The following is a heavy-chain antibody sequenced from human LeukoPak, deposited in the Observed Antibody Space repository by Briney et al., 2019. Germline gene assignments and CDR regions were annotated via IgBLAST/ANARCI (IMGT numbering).Heavy chain of an antibody. D-gene: IGHD2-2*01. V-gene: IGHV4-59*07. J-gene: IGHJ4*02. CDR3: ARLGYCSSTSCYPDY. Sequence: SDTLSLTCTVSGGSISSYYWSWIRQPPGKGLEWIGYIYYSGSTTYNPSLNSRVTISVDTSKNQFSLKLTSVTAADTAVYYCARLGYCSSTSCYPDYWGQGTLVTVSS. CDR1: GGSISSYY. CDR2: IYYSGST.